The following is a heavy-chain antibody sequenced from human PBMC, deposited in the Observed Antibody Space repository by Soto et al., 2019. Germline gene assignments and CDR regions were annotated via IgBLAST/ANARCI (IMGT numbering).Heavy chain of an antibody. D-gene: IGHD2-15*01. CDR3: AKVVVEPDGFDS. Sequence: EVQLVESGGGLVQPGRSLRLSCAASGFTFDDYAMHWVRQAPGKGLEWFSGISWNSGSIGYADSVKGRFTISRDNAKSSLYLQMNSPIAEDTALYYCAKVVVEPDGFDSWGQGTMVTVSS. V-gene: IGHV3-9*01. CDR2: ISWNSGSI. J-gene: IGHJ3*02. CDR1: GFTFDDYA.